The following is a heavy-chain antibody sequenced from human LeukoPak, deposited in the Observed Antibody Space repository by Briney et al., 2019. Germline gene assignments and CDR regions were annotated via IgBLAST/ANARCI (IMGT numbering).Heavy chain of an antibody. D-gene: IGHD3-9*01. V-gene: IGHV3-48*02. CDR3: ARGRATGRSGGDY. Sequence: GGSLRLSCAASGFTFSTYSMNWVRQAPGKGLEWVSYISSGSSSIYFADSVKGRFTISRDNAENSLYLQMNSLRDKDTAVYYCARGRATGRSGGDYWGQGTLVTVSS. CDR2: ISSGSSSI. CDR1: GFTFSTYS. J-gene: IGHJ4*02.